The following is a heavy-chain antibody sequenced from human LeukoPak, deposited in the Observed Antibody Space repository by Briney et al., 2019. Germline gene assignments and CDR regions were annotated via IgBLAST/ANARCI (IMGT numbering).Heavy chain of an antibody. CDR3: AKDLTGVNYCLDQ. Sequence: GGSLRLSCAASGFTFSNYAMHWVRQAPGKGLEWVAVISNDGSNKHYADSVKGRFTISRDNSKNTLYLQMNSLRAEDTAVYYCAKDLTGVNYCLDQWGQGTLVTVSS. D-gene: IGHD1-7*01. J-gene: IGHJ4*02. V-gene: IGHV3-30*04. CDR1: GFTFSNYA. CDR2: ISNDGSNK.